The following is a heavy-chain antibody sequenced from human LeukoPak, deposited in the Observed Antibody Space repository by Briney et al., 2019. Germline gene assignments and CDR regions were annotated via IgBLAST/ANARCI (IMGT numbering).Heavy chain of an antibody. CDR2: INPHSGKT. V-gene: IGHV1-8*01. Sequence: ASVKVSCKASGYPFNNYDINWVRQATGQRLEWRGWINPHSGKTGYAQTFQGRVNMTRDTYISTAYMELSSLRSEDTAVYYCARLSSHYGDYKVDPWGQGTLVTVSS. CDR3: ARLSSHYGDYKVDP. CDR1: GYPFNNYD. D-gene: IGHD4-17*01. J-gene: IGHJ5*02.